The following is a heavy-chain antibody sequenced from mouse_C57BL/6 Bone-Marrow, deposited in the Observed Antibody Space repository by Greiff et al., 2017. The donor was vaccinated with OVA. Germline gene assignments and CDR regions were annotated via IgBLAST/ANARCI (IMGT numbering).Heavy chain of an antibody. CDR3: ASFYYGSSYGYFDV. Sequence: EVHLVESGGDLVKPGGSLKLSCAASGFTFSSYGMSWVRQTPDKRLEWVATISSGGSYTYYPDSVKGRFTISRDTAKNTLYLQMSSLKSEDTAMYYCASFYYGSSYGYFDVWGTGTTVTVSS. CDR1: GFTFSSYG. CDR2: ISSGGSYT. J-gene: IGHJ1*03. D-gene: IGHD1-1*01. V-gene: IGHV5-6*01.